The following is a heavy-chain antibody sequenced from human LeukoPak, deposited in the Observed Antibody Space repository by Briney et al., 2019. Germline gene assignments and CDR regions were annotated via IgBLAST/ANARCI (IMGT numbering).Heavy chain of an antibody. CDR3: ARVGCSSTSCYSPNYYGMDV. CDR1: GGTFSSYA. J-gene: IGHJ6*02. Sequence: ASVKVSCKASGGTFSSYAISWVRQAPGQGLEWMGGIIPIFGTANYAQKFQGRVTITADESTSTAYMELSSLRSEDTAMYYCARVGCSSTSCYSPNYYGMDVWGQGTTVTVSS. D-gene: IGHD2-2*01. V-gene: IGHV1-69*13. CDR2: IIPIFGTA.